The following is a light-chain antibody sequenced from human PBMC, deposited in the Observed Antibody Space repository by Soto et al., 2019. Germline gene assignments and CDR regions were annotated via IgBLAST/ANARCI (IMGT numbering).Light chain of an antibody. CDR3: QHYNSYSEA. J-gene: IGKJ1*01. Sequence: DIQITQSPSTLSASVGDRVTITCRASQSISSWLAWYQQKPGKAPKLLIYKASSLESGVPSRFSGSGSGTEFTLTISSLQPDDFETYDCQHYNSYSEAFGQGTKVDIK. CDR1: QSISSW. V-gene: IGKV1-5*03. CDR2: KAS.